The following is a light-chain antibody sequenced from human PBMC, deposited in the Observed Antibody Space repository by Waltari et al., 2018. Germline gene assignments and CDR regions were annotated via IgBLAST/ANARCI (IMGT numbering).Light chain of an antibody. CDR1: QSISRY. Sequence: EIVLTQSPGTLSLSPGARATLSCRASQSISRYLAWYQQKPGQAPRLLIYAASSWATGIPDRFSGSGSGTDFSLTISRLEPEDFAVYYCQNHERLPAMFGQGTKVEIK. J-gene: IGKJ1*01. V-gene: IGKV3-20*01. CDR2: AAS. CDR3: QNHERLPAM.